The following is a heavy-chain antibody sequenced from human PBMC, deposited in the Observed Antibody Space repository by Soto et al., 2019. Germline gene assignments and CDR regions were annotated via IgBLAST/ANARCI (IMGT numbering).Heavy chain of an antibody. D-gene: IGHD6-6*01. V-gene: IGHV3-21*01. CDR2: ISSSCIYI. J-gene: IGHJ4*02. Sequence: NYSMNWVRKATGKGLEWVSSISSSCIYIYYADAVKGRLTISRDNAKNSLYLQMNSLRAEDTAVYYCARNLYSSSGRDFGYSAQGTLVTVYS. CDR3: ARNLYSSSGRDFGY. CDR1: NYS.